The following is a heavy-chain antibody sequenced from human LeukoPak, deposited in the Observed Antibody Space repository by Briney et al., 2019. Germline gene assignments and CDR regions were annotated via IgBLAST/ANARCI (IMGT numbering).Heavy chain of an antibody. CDR3: ARSRFSGNYVFDY. D-gene: IGHD4-23*01. V-gene: IGHV3-53*01. CDR1: GFTVSSNY. Sequence: HPGGSLRLSCAASGFTVSSNYMSWVRQAPGKGLEWVSVISGSGSNTYYADSVKGRFTISRDNSKNTLYLQMNSLRAEDTAVYYCARSRFSGNYVFDYWGQGTLVIVSS. J-gene: IGHJ4*02. CDR2: ISGSGSNT.